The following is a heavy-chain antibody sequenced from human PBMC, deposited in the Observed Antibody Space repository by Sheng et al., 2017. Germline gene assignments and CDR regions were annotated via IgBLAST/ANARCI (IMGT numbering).Heavy chain of an antibody. V-gene: IGHV3-73*02. Sequence: EVQLVESGGGLVQPGGSLKLSCAASGFTFSGSAMHWVRQASGKGLEWVGRIRSKANSYATAYAASVKGRFTISRDDSKNTAYLQMNSLKTEDTAVYYCTRQERLWADWGQGTLVTVSS. CDR1: GFTFSGSA. CDR2: IRSKANSYAT. D-gene: IGHD1-1*01. CDR3: TRQERLWAD. J-gene: IGHJ4*02.